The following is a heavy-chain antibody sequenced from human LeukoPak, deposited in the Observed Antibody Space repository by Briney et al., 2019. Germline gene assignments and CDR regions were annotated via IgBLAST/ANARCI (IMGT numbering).Heavy chain of an antibody. CDR2: TRNKANSYTT. CDR1: GFTLSDSY. CDR3: ARDRSGCFDY. Sequence: GGSLRLSCAASGFTLSDSYMDWVRQAPGKGLEWVGRTRNKANSYTTEYAASVRGRFTISRDGSKNSLYLQMNSLKTEDTAVYYCARDRSGCFDYWGQGTLVTVSS. J-gene: IGHJ4*02. V-gene: IGHV3-72*01.